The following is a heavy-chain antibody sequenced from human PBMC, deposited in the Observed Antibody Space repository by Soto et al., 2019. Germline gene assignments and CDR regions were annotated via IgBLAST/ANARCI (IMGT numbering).Heavy chain of an antibody. V-gene: IGHV3-23*01. CDR3: ARILAAAGVDY. CDR2: ISGRGDNT. CDR1: GFTFSSYA. J-gene: IGHJ4*02. Sequence: GGSLRLSCAASGFTFSSYAMTWVRQAPGKGLEWVSSISGRGDNTYYADSVRGRFTFSRDNSKNTQYLQMNSLRAEDTAVYYCARILAAAGVDYWGQGTLVTVSS. D-gene: IGHD6-13*01.